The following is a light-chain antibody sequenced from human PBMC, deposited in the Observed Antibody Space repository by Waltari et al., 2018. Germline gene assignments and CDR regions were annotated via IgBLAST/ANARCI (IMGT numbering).Light chain of an antibody. CDR2: EVS. Sequence: QSALIQPPSASGAPGQSVTTSCTGTSSAVVGYYYVSWYQQHPVEAPKLLMYEVSKRPSGVPNRFSGSKSGNPASLTVSGLQAEDEGDYYCSSYAGRNTLFGGGTKLTVL. CDR3: SSYAGRNTL. J-gene: IGLJ2*01. V-gene: IGLV2-8*01. CDR1: SSAVVGYYY.